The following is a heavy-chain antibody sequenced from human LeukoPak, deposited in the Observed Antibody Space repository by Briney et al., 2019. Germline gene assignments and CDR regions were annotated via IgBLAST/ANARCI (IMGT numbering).Heavy chain of an antibody. CDR2: INPNSGGT. CDR3: ARDRAGTTRNYYYGMDV. Sequence: ASVKVSCKASGYTFTGYYMHWVRQAPGQGLEWMGWINPNSGGTNYAQKFQGRVTMTRDTSISTAYMELSRLRSGDTAVYYCARDRAGTTRNYYYGMDVWGQGTTVTVSS. D-gene: IGHD1-1*01. V-gene: IGHV1-2*02. J-gene: IGHJ6*02. CDR1: GYTFTGYY.